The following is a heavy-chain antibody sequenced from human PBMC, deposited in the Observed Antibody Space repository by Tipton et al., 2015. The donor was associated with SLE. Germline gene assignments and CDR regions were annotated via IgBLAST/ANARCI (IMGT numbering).Heavy chain of an antibody. CDR2: IYTSGST. J-gene: IGHJ4*02. CDR1: GGSISSYY. D-gene: IGHD6-13*01. V-gene: IGHV4-4*07. Sequence: TLSLTCTVSGGSISSYYWSWIRQPAGKGLEWFGRIYTSGSTNYNPSLKSRVTMSVDTSKNQFSLKLSSVTAADTAVYYCASGIAAAGTFDYWGQGTLVTVSS. CDR3: ASGIAAAGTFDY.